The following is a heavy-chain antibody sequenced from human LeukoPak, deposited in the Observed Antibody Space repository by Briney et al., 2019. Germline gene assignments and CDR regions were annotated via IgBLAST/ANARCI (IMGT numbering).Heavy chain of an antibody. V-gene: IGHV3-23*01. CDR3: AKRRDIVVVVAARDYFDY. CDR1: GFTFSSYA. CDR2: ISGSGGST. D-gene: IGHD2-15*01. J-gene: IGHJ4*02. Sequence: GGSLRLSCAASGFTFSSYAMSWVRQAPGKGLEWVSAISGSGGSTYYADSVKGRFAISRDNSKNTLYPQMNSLRAEDTAVYYCAKRRDIVVVVAARDYFDYWGQGTLVTVSS.